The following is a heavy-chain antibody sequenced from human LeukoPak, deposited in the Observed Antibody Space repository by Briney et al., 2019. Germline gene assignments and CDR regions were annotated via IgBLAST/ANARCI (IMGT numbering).Heavy chain of an antibody. D-gene: IGHD5-18*01. Sequence: GASVKVSFTTSGYTFTSYYMHWVRQAPGQGLEWMGWINANTGGTKYAQKFQGRVTMTRNTSISTAYMELSRLTSDDTAVYYCARGRGYISGYYVDVWGKGTTVTVSS. CDR3: ARGRGYISGYYVDV. V-gene: IGHV1-2*02. J-gene: IGHJ6*03. CDR2: INANTGGT. CDR1: GYTFTSYY.